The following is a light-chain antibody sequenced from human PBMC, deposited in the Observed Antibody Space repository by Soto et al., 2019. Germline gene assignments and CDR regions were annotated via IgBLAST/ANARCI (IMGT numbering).Light chain of an antibody. J-gene: IGLJ1*01. CDR1: ISDVGGYNY. CDR2: EVN. Sequence: QSALTQPPSASGAPGQSIIISCTRTISDVGGYNYVSWYQQHPGNAAKRVIYEVNKRPSGVRDRCSGSKSGNTASLTVSVLQAEDEADYYCSSYAGSRNVFGTGTKVTGL. V-gene: IGLV2-8*01. CDR3: SSYAGSRNV.